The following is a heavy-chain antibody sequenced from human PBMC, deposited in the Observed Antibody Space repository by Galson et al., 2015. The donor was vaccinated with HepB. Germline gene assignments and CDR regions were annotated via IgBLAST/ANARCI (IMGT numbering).Heavy chain of an antibody. D-gene: IGHD5-24*01. J-gene: IGHJ4*02. Sequence: SLRLSCAASGFTFSSYGMHWVRQAPGKGLEWVAVISYDGSNKYYADSVKGRFTISRDNSKNTLYLQMNSLRAEDTAVYYCAKDGAGSRDGYNLVYFDYWGQGTLVTVSS. CDR2: ISYDGSNK. V-gene: IGHV3-30*18. CDR3: AKDGAGSRDGYNLVYFDY. CDR1: GFTFSSYG.